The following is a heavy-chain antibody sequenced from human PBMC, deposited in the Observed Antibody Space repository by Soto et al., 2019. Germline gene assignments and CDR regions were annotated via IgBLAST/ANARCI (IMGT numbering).Heavy chain of an antibody. CDR2: IDPSDSYT. D-gene: IGHD3-10*01. J-gene: IGHJ4*02. Sequence: PGESLKISCKGSGYSFTSYWISWVRQMPGKGLEWMGRIDPSDSYTNYSPSFQGHVTISADKSISTAYLQWSSLRAEDTAVYYCARVGTDYGSGSPYYSDYWGQGILVTVSS. CDR3: ARVGTDYGSGSPYYSDY. CDR1: GYSFTSYW. V-gene: IGHV5-10-1*01.